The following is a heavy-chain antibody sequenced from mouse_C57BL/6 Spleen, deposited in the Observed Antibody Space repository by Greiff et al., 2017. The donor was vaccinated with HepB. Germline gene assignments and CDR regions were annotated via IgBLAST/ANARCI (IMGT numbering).Heavy chain of an antibody. J-gene: IGHJ2*01. D-gene: IGHD1-1*01. CDR2: IDPSDSYT. V-gene: IGHV1-59*01. CDR3: ARETTVVEGNFDY. CDR1: GYTFTSYW. Sequence: VQLQQPGAELVRPGTSVKLSCKASGYTFTSYWMHWVKQRPGQGLEWIGVIDPSDSYTNYNQKFKGKATLTVDTSSSTAYMQLSSLTSEDSAVYYCARETTVVEGNFDYWGQGTTLTVSS.